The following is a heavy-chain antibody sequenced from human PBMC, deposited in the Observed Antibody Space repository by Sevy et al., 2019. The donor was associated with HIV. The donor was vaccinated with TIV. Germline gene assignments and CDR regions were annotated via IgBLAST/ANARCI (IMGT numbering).Heavy chain of an antibody. J-gene: IGHJ6*02. D-gene: IGHD1-26*01. CDR1: GFTFSDHY. V-gene: IGHV3-72*01. CDR2: TRNKANSYTT. Sequence: GGSLRLSCAASGFTFSDHYMDWVRQAPGKGLEWVGRTRNKANSYTTEYAASVKVRFTISRDDSKNSLYLQMNSLKTEDTAVYYCARFGRVGATRYYYYYGMDVWGQGTTVTVSS. CDR3: ARFGRVGATRYYYYYGMDV.